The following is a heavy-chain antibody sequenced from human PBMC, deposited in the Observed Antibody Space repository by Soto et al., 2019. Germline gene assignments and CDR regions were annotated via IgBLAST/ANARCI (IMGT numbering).Heavy chain of an antibody. V-gene: IGHV3-23*01. J-gene: IGHJ4*02. Sequence: PGGSLRRSCAASGFTFSSYAMSWVRQAPGKGLEWVSAISGSGGSTYYADSVKGRFTISRDNSKNTLYLQMNSLRAEDTAVYYCAKDRGYSYGPTNFDYFDYWGQGTLVTSPQ. D-gene: IGHD5-18*01. CDR1: GFTFSSYA. CDR3: AKDRGYSYGPTNFDYFDY. CDR2: ISGSGGST.